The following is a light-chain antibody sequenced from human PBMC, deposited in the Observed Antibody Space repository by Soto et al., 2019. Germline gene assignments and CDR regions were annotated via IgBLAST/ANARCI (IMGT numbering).Light chain of an antibody. CDR1: QNLGTLY. CDR2: SAS. CDR3: QQRSNWPRT. V-gene: IGKV3-11*01. Sequence: EIVLTQSPGTLSLSPGERGTLSCRASQNLGTLYLAWFQQKSGQAPRLLIYSASNRATGIPARFSGSGSGTDFTLTISSLEPEDFAVYYCQQRSNWPRTFGQGTKVDIK. J-gene: IGKJ1*01.